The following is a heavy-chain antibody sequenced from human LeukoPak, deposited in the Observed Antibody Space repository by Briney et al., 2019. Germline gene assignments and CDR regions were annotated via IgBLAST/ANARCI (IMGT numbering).Heavy chain of an antibody. V-gene: IGHV4-61*01. J-gene: IGHJ6*03. CDR1: GYSISSGYH. CDR3: ARDQEGYCSSTSCPPHYYYYMDV. CDR2: IYYSGST. Sequence: SETLSLTCAVSGYSISSGYHWGWIRQPPGKGLEWIGYIYYSGSTNYNPSLKSRVTISVDTSKNQFSLKLSSVTAADTAVYYCARDQEGYCSSTSCPPHYYYYMDVWGKGTTVTVSS. D-gene: IGHD2-2*01.